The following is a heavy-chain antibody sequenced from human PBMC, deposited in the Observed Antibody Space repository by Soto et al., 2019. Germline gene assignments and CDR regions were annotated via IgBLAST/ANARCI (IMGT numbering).Heavy chain of an antibody. D-gene: IGHD5-18*01. CDR1: GFTFSSYW. V-gene: IGHV3-7*05. J-gene: IGHJ4*02. CDR3: VGAYSYGVFYY. Sequence: PGGSLRLSCAASGFTFSSYWMSWVRQAPGKGLEWVANIKQDGSEKYYVDSVKGRFTISRDNAKNSLYLQMNSLRAEDTAVYYCVGAYSYGVFYYWGQGILVTVSS. CDR2: IKQDGSEK.